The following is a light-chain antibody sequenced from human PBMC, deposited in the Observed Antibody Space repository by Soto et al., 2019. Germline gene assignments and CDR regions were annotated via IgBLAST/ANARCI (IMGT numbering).Light chain of an antibody. J-gene: IGKJ4*01. V-gene: IGKV1-13*02. Sequence: AIQLTQSPSSLSASVGDRVTITCRASQGISSALAWYQQKPGKAPKLLIHDASSLESGVPSRFSGSGSGTDFTLTISSLQPEEFATYYCQQFNSYPPLTFGGGTKVDIK. CDR1: QGISSA. CDR3: QQFNSYPPLT. CDR2: DAS.